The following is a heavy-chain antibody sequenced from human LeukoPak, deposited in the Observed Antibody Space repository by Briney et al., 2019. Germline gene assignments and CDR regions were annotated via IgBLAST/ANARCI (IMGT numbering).Heavy chain of an antibody. CDR1: GIFVSSNY. CDR2: ISGSGGGT. Sequence: GGSLRLSCAASGIFVSSNYMSWVRQAPGKGLEWVAGISGSGGGTNYADSVKGRFTISRDNSNYMLFLHMNNLRAEDTAIYYCAKQPYNYYYLDVWGKGTTVTVSS. V-gene: IGHV3-23*01. CDR3: AKQPYNYYYLDV. D-gene: IGHD2-21*01. J-gene: IGHJ6*03.